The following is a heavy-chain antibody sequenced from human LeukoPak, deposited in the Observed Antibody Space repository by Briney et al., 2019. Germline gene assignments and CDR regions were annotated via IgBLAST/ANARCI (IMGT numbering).Heavy chain of an antibody. Sequence: GASVKVSCKASGYTFTGYYMHWVRQAPGQGLEWMGWINPNSGGTNYAQKFQGWVTMTRDTSISTAYMELSRLRSDDTAVYHCARGLDYYYYGMDVWGQGTTVTVSS. CDR1: GYTFTGYY. J-gene: IGHJ6*02. CDR2: INPNSGGT. V-gene: IGHV1-2*04. CDR3: ARGLDYYYYGMDV.